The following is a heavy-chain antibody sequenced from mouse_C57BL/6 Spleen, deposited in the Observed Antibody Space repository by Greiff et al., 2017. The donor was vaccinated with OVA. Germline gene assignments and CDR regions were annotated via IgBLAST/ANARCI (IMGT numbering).Heavy chain of an antibody. V-gene: IGHV1-26*01. D-gene: IGHD1-1*01. CDR2: INPNNGGT. Sequence: EVQLQQSGPELVKPGASVKISCKASGYTFTDYYMNWVKQSHGKSLEWIGDINPNNGGTSYNQKFKGKATLTVDKSSSTAYMELRSLTSEDSAVYYCARSYGSSYLYYAMDYWGQGTSVTVSS. CDR1: GYTFTDYY. CDR3: ARSYGSSYLYYAMDY. J-gene: IGHJ4*01.